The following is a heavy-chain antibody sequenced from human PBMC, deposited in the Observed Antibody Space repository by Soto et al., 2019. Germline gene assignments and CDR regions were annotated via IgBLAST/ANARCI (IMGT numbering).Heavy chain of an antibody. Sequence: GPSVKVSCKASGYTFTGYYMHWVRQAPGQGLEWMGWINPNSGGTNYAQKFQGRVTMTRDTSISTAYMELSRLRSDDTAVYYCARDPLYCSSTSCPWGWFDPWGQGTLVTVSS. D-gene: IGHD2-2*01. CDR3: ARDPLYCSSTSCPWGWFDP. J-gene: IGHJ5*02. CDR1: GYTFTGYY. CDR2: INPNSGGT. V-gene: IGHV1-2*02.